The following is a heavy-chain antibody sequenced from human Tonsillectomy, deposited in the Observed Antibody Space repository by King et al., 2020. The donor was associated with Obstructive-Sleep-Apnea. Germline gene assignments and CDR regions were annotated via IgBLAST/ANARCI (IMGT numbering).Heavy chain of an antibody. Sequence: VQLVESGGGLVQPGGSLRLSCAASGFTFSGYSMNWVRQAPGKGLEWVSYISGSSSTKYYADSVKGRFTISRANANNSLYLQMNSLRAEDSVVYYCARGPYGSGSYSGEYYFDYWGQGTLVTVSS. CDR3: ARGPYGSGSYSGEYYFDY. V-gene: IGHV3-48*04. CDR1: GFTFSGYS. D-gene: IGHD3-10*01. J-gene: IGHJ4*02. CDR2: ISGSSSTK.